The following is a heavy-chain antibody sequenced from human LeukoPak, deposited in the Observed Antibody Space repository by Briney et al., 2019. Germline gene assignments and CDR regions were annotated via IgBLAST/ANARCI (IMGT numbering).Heavy chain of an antibody. J-gene: IGHJ6*03. CDR1: GYSFTSYW. CDR3: ASRSGGSYYYYMDV. D-gene: IGHD2-15*01. CDR2: IYPGDSHT. V-gene: IGHV5-51*01. Sequence: GESLKISCKGSGYSFTSYWIGWVRQMPGKGLEWMGIIYPGDSHTTYSPSFQGQVTISADKSISTAYLQWSSLEASDTAIYYYASRSGGSYYYYMDVWGKGTTVIVSS.